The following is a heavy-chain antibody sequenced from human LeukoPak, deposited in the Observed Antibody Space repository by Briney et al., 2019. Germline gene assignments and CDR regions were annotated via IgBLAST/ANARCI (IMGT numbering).Heavy chain of an antibody. CDR2: ISGSGGST. Sequence: GGSLGLSCAASGFTFSSYAMSWVRQAPGKGLEWVSAISGSGGSTYYADSVKGRFTISRDNSKNTLYLQMNSLRAEDTAVYYCAKAPLRCSSTSCYSEFQHWGQGTLVTVSS. CDR3: AKAPLRCSSTSCYSEFQH. CDR1: GFTFSSYA. V-gene: IGHV3-23*01. J-gene: IGHJ1*01. D-gene: IGHD2-2*01.